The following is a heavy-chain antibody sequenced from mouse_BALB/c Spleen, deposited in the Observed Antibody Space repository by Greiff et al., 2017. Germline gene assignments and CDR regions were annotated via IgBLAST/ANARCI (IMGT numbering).Heavy chain of an antibody. V-gene: IGHV3-6*02. D-gene: IGHD1-1*01. CDR2: ISYDGSN. J-gene: IGHJ3*01. CDR3: ARGYYYGSSYGFAY. CDR1: GYSITSGYY. Sequence: DVKLQESGPGLVKPSQSLSLTCSVTGYSITSGYYWNWIRQFPGNKLEWMGYISYDGSNNYNPSLKNRISITRDTSKNQFFLKLNSVTTEDTATYYCARGYYYGSSYGFAYWGQGTLVTVSA.